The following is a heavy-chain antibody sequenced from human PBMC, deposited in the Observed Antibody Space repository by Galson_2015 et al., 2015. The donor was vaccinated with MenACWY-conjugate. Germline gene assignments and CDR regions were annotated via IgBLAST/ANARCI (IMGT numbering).Heavy chain of an antibody. V-gene: IGHV3-30*02. CDR3: AKVRTGDYYDSVGPGVGAFYI. Sequence: ALSLSCAPRGFTFSVFGMHWVRQAPGRGLEWGAYIRHDASTQYYEDSVKGRFQISRDNSKKAEYLVRNSLRVDDTAVYYCAKVRTGDYYDSVGPGVGAFYIWGQGTVITVSS. J-gene: IGHJ3*02. CDR2: IRHDASTQ. CDR1: GFTFSVFG. D-gene: IGHD3-10*01.